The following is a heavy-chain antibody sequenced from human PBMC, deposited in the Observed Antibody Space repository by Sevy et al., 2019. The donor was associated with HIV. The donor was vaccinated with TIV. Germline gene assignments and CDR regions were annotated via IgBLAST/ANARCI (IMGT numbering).Heavy chain of an antibody. CDR1: GFTFSNAW. CDR3: TTDLSLELDFDWLLPFDP. Sequence: GGSLRLSCAASGFTFSNAWMSWVRQAPGKGLEWVGRIKSKTDGGTTDYAAPVKGRFTISRDDSKNTLYLQMNSLKTEDTAVYYCTTDLSLELDFDWLLPFDPWGQGTLVTVSS. CDR2: IKSKTDGGTT. D-gene: IGHD3-9*01. J-gene: IGHJ5*02. V-gene: IGHV3-15*01.